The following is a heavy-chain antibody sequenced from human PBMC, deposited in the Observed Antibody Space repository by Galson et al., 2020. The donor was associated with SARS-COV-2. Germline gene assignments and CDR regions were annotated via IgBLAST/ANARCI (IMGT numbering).Heavy chain of an antibody. CDR3: TREASYYFYSGMDV. CDR1: GFTFSNAW. CDR2: IKSNNDGGTT. J-gene: IGHJ6*02. V-gene: IGHV3-15*01. Sequence: GGSLRLSCAVPGFTFSNAWMSWVRQIPGKRLEWVGRIKSNNDGGTTDYPAPVQGRFTVSRDDSKNTLWLQMDGRKTEDTAEYYCTREASYYFYSGMDVWGQGTTVTVSS.